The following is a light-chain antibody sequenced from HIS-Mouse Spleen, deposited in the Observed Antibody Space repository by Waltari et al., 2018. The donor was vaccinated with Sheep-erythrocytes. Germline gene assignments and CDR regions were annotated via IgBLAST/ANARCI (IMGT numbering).Light chain of an antibody. CDR3: SSYAGIYWV. CDR1: SSDVGGYNY. J-gene: IGLJ3*02. CDR2: EVS. V-gene: IGLV2-8*01. Sequence: QSALTQPPSASGSPGQSVTISCTGTSSDVGGYNYVSWYQQHPGKAPKRMIYEVSKRPSGVPDRFSGSKSGNTASLTVSGLQAEDEADYYCSSYAGIYWVFGGGTKLTVL.